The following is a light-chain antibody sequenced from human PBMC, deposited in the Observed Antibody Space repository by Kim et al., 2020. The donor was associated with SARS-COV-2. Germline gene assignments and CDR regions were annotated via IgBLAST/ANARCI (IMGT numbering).Light chain of an antibody. CDR1: SLRSYY. J-gene: IGLJ3*02. V-gene: IGLV3-19*01. CDR2: GKN. Sequence: VALGQTVRITCKGDSLRSYYASWYPQKPGQAPVLVIYGKNNRPSGIPDRFSGSSSGNTASLTITGAQAEDEADYYCNSRDSSGNQVFGGGTKLTVL. CDR3: NSRDSSGNQV.